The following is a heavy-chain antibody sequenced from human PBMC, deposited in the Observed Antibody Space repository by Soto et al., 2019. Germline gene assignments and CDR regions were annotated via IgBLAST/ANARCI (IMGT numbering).Heavy chain of an antibody. J-gene: IGHJ4*02. CDR1: GFTFSSYA. V-gene: IGHV3-23*01. CDR3: AFRPRLVRDIDY. D-gene: IGHD6-19*01. Sequence: HPGGSLRLSCAASGFTFSSYAMSWVRQAPGKGLEWVSAISGSGGSTYYADSVKGRFTISRDNSKNTLYLQMNSLRAEDTAVYYCAFRPRLVRDIDYWGQGTLVTVSS. CDR2: ISGSGGST.